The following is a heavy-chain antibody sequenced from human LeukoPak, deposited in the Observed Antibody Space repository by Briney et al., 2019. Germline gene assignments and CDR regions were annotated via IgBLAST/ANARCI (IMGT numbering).Heavy chain of an antibody. CDR3: ARSNRGHYDFWSGYPTGFDY. Sequence: SETLSLTCAVYGGSFSGYYWSWIRQPPGKGLEWIGEINHSGSTNYNPSLKSRVTISVDTSKNQFSLKLSSVTAADTAVYYCARSNRGHYDFWSGYPTGFDYWGQGTLVTVSS. J-gene: IGHJ4*02. V-gene: IGHV4-34*01. CDR1: GGSFSGYY. CDR2: INHSGST. D-gene: IGHD3-3*01.